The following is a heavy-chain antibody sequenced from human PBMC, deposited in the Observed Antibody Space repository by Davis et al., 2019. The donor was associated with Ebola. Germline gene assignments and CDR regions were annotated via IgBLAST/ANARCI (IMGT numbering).Heavy chain of an antibody. D-gene: IGHD6-19*01. J-gene: IGHJ4*02. CDR3: ARDRSLAVAGTLDY. CDR2: LGLSVDT. CDR1: GFVFSSYV. V-gene: IGHV3-23*01. Sequence: GGSLRLSCAASGFVFSSYVMSWVRRAPGKGLEWVSTLGLSVDTYYADSVKGRFTISRDNSKNTLHLQMNSLRAEDTAVYYCARDRSLAVAGTLDYWGLGTLVTVSS.